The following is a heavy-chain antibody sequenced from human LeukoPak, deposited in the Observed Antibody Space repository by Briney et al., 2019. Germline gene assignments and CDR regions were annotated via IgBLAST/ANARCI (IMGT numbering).Heavy chain of an antibody. CDR2: IIPILGIA. CDR1: GGTFSSYA. Sequence: GASVKVSCKASGGTFSSYAISWVRQAPGQGLEWMGRIIPILGIANYAQKFQGRATITADKSTSTAYMELSSLRSEDTAVYYCARDRLQGSSGSYWGQGTLVTVSS. J-gene: IGHJ4*02. V-gene: IGHV1-69*04. CDR3: ARDRLQGSSGSY. D-gene: IGHD3-22*01.